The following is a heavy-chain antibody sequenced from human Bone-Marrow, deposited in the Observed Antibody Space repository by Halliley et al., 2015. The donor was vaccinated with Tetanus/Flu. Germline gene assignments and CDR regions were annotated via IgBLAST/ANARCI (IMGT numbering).Heavy chain of an antibody. Sequence: SLRLSCAASGFTFSSYAMSWVRQAPGKGLEWVSGMSGSGGSTYDAESVKGRFTISRDNSKNTLYLQMNSLRVEDTAVYYCAKDERITVFGVAPYCFDYWGQGTLVTVSS. V-gene: IGHV3-23*01. D-gene: IGHD3-3*01. CDR2: MSGSGGST. CDR3: AKDERITVFGVAPYCFDY. J-gene: IGHJ4*02. CDR1: GFTFSSYA.